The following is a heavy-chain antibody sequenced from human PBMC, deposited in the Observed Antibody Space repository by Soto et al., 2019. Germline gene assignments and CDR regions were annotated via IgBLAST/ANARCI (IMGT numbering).Heavy chain of an antibody. V-gene: IGHV3-23*01. CDR3: AKGRGGSGSLTPRVDF. J-gene: IGHJ4*02. D-gene: IGHD3-10*01. CDR2: ISGGGDTT. Sequence: EVQLLESGGGLVQPGGSLRLSCAASGFTFNNYAMTWVRQAPGKGLEWGSAISGGGDTTSYAASVTGRFTVSRDGSKNTLYLQMSSLRAEDTALYYCAKGRGGSGSLTPRVDFWGQGTLVTVSS. CDR1: GFTFNNYA.